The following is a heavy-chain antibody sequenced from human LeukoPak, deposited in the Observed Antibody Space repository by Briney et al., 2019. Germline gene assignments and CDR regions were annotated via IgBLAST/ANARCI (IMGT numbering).Heavy chain of an antibody. CDR3: ASPSVDIVATTFFDAFDI. D-gene: IGHD5-12*01. Sequence: SGNSFISFAISWVRQAPGQGLEWMGWISAYYGTTNYAQKFKGRVTMTTDTSTSTVYMELSSLRSEDTAVYYCASPSVDIVATTFFDAFDIWGQGTMVTVSS. CDR2: ISAYYGTT. CDR1: GNSFISFA. J-gene: IGHJ3*02. V-gene: IGHV1-18*01.